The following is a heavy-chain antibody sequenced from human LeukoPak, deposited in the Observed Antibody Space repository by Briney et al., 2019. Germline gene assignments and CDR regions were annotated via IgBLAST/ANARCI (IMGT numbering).Heavy chain of an antibody. Sequence: ASVKVSCKASGYTFTSYYMHWVRQAPGQGLEWMGIINPSGGSTSYAQKFQGRVTMTRDTSTSTVYMELSSLRSEDMAVYYCARDQGIAVAGLLYYYGMDVWGQGTTVTVSS. CDR2: INPSGGST. V-gene: IGHV1-46*01. D-gene: IGHD6-19*01. CDR3: ARDQGIAVAGLLYYYGMDV. J-gene: IGHJ6*02. CDR1: GYTFTSYY.